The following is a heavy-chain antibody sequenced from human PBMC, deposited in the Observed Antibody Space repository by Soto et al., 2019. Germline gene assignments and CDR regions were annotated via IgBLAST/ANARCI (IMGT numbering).Heavy chain of an antibody. CDR1: GFTFDDYA. Sequence: GGSLRLSCAASGFTFDDYAMHWVWQVPGKGLEWVSGINWNSGSIGYADSVKGRFAISRDNAKNSLHLQMNSLRAEDTALYYCVKDESINWYSGHFRHWGQGTLVTVSS. D-gene: IGHD6-13*01. CDR2: INWNSGSI. CDR3: VKDESINWYSGHFRH. V-gene: IGHV3-9*01. J-gene: IGHJ1*01.